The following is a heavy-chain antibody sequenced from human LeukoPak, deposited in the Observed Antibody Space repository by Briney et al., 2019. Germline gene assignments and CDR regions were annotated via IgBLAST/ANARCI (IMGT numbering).Heavy chain of an antibody. Sequence: GGSLRLSCAVSGFTISSYWMHWVRQAPGKGLEWVSAISGSGGSTYYADSVKGRFTISRDNSKNTLYLQMNSLRAEDTAVYYCAKDTGAAAGTDFGYWGQGTLVTVSS. D-gene: IGHD6-13*01. CDR3: AKDTGAAAGTDFGY. V-gene: IGHV3-23*01. J-gene: IGHJ4*02. CDR1: GFTISSYW. CDR2: ISGSGGST.